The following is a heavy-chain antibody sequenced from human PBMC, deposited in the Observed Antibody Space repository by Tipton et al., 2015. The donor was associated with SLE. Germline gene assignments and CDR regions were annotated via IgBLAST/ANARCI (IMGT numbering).Heavy chain of an antibody. CDR3: AKWTRGFDY. J-gene: IGHJ4*02. V-gene: IGHV4-39*07. D-gene: IGHD2-8*01. Sequence: TLSLTCKVSGGSINTGGYYWGWIRQPPGKGLEWIGTIYYSGTTYYNPSLKSRVTISVDTSKNQFSLKLRSVTAADTAVYYCAKWTRGFDYWGQGTLVTVSS. CDR2: IYYSGTT. CDR1: GGSINTGGYY.